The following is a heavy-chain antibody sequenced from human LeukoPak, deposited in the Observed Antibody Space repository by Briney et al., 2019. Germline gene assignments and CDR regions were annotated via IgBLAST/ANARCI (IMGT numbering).Heavy chain of an antibody. Sequence: GGSLRLSCAASGFTFDDYALHWVRQAPGKGLEWVSGISWNSGSIGYADSVKGRFTISRDNAKNSLYLQMNSLRAEDTALYYCAKDITYYDSSGYFDYWGQGTLVTVSS. D-gene: IGHD3-22*01. CDR1: GFTFDDYA. CDR2: ISWNSGSI. V-gene: IGHV3-9*01. CDR3: AKDITYYDSSGYFDY. J-gene: IGHJ4*02.